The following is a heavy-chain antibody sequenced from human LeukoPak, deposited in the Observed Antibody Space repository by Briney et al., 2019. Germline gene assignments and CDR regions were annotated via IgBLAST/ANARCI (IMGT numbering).Heavy chain of an antibody. J-gene: IGHJ4*02. CDR1: GYTLTRYY. CDR2: INPSGGNT. D-gene: IGHD6-13*01. Sequence: GASVKVSCKASGYTLTRYYLHWVRQAPGQGLEWMGIINPSGGNTNYAQKLQGRVTMTTDTSTSTAYMELRSLRSDDTAVYYCARLGSSSWHSDYWGQGTLVTVSS. V-gene: IGHV1-46*01. CDR3: ARLGSSSWHSDY.